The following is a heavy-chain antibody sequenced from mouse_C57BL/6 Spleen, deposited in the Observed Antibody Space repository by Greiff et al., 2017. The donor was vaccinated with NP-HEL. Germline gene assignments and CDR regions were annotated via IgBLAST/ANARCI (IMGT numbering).Heavy chain of an antibody. V-gene: IGHV5-9-1*02. CDR3: TRDRQLLYYFDY. CDR2: ISSGGDYI. J-gene: IGHJ2*01. CDR1: GFTFSSYA. D-gene: IGHD3-2*01. Sequence: VQLKESGEGLVKPGGSLKLSCAASGFTFSSYAMSWVRQTPEKRLEWVAYISSGGDYIYYADTVKGRFTISRDNARNTLYLQMSSLKSEDTAMYYCTRDRQLLYYFDYWGQGTTLTVSS.